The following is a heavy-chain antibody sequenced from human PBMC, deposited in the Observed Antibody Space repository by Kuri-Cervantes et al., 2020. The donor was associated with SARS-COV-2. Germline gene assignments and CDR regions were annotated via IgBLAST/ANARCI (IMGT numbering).Heavy chain of an antibody. CDR1: GFTFSSYA. J-gene: IGHJ5*02. CDR2: ISYGGSNK. Sequence: GGSLRLSCAASGFTFSSYAMHWVRQAPGKGLEWVAVISYGGSNKYYADSVKGRFTISRDNSKNTLYLQMNSLRAEDTAVYYCANLNGYCSGGSCYRGGGWFDPWGQGTLVTVSS. V-gene: IGHV3-30-3*01. CDR3: ANLNGYCSGGSCYRGGGWFDP. D-gene: IGHD2-15*01.